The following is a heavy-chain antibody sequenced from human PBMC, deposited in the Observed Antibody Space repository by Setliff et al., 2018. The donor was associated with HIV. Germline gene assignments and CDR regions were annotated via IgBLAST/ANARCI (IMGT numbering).Heavy chain of an antibody. CDR3: ARVYADSSGWSQDAFDI. J-gene: IGHJ3*02. V-gene: IGHV1-69*10. Sequence: SVKVSCKASGGSFSSYGISWVRQAPGQGLEWMGGIIPILGITNYAQKFQGRVTISADKSTSTVSMELSSLRSGDTAVYHCARVYADSSGWSQDAFDIWGQGTMVTVSS. CDR2: IIPILGIT. D-gene: IGHD6-19*01. CDR1: GGSFSSYG.